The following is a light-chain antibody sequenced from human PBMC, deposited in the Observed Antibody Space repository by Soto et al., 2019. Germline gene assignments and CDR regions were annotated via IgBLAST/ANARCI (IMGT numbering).Light chain of an antibody. Sequence: QSVLTQPASVSGSPGQSVTISCTGTSSDVGNYSLVSWYQQHPGKAPKFLIFDVSKRPSGASDRFTGSKSGNTASLTISGLQAEDEADYYCCSFAGNSAYVFGSGTKVTVL. CDR3: CSFAGNSAYV. V-gene: IGLV2-23*02. J-gene: IGLJ1*01. CDR1: SSDVGNYSL. CDR2: DVS.